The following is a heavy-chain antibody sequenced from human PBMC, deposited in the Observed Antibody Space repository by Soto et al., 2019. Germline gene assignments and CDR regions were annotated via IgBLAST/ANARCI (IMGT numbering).Heavy chain of an antibody. CDR1: GFTFSSYA. Sequence: EVQLLESGGGLVQPGGSLRLSCGVSGFTFSSYAMSWVRQAPGKGLEWVSVISGSGSSTDYADSVKGRFTNSRGNSKNTLYLQMNSLRAEAAAVYHCAKDRGYSGYGSIFANWGQGTLVAVSS. V-gene: IGHV3-23*01. CDR3: AKDRGYSGYGSIFAN. J-gene: IGHJ4*02. D-gene: IGHD5-12*01. CDR2: ISGSGSST.